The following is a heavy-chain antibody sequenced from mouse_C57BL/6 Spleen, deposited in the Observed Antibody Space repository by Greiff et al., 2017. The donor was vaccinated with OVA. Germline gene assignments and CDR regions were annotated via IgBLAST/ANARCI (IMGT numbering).Heavy chain of an antibody. CDR1: GYTFTSYW. D-gene: IGHD1-1*01. Sequence: QVQLQQPGAELVRPGTSVKLSCKASGYTFTSYWMHWVKQRPGQGLEWIGVIDPSDSYTNYNQKFKGKATLTVDTSSSTAYMQLSSLTSEDSAVDYCARDYGSSSWFAYWGQGTLVTVSA. CDR3: ARDYGSSSWFAY. CDR2: IDPSDSYT. J-gene: IGHJ3*01. V-gene: IGHV1-59*01.